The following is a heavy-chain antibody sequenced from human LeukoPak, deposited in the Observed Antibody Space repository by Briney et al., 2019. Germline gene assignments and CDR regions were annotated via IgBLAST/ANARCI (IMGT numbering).Heavy chain of an antibody. CDR1: GGSFSGYY. D-gene: IGHD2-15*01. J-gene: IGHJ4*02. CDR2: IYYSGST. CDR3: ARAVYPKDPKGYFDY. V-gene: IGHV4-59*01. Sequence: PSETLSLTCAVYGGSFSGYYWSWIRQPPGKGLEWIGYIYYSGSTNYNPSLKSRVTISVDTSKNQFSLKLSSVTAADTAVYYCARAVYPKDPKGYFDYWGQGTLVTVSS.